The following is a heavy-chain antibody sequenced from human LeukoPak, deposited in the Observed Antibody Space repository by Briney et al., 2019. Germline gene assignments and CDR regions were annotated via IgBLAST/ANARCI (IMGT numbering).Heavy chain of an antibody. J-gene: IGHJ6*03. CDR1: GFTFSSYA. CDR2: ISGSGGST. Sequence: GGSLRLSCAASGFTFSSYAMSWVRQAPGKGLEWVSAISGSGGSTYYADSVKGRFTISRDNSKNTLYLQMNSLRAEDTAVYYCAIMRKAKYYDSYYYYMDVWGKGTTVTVSS. CDR3: AIMRKAKYYDSYYYYMDV. D-gene: IGHD3-22*01. V-gene: IGHV3-23*01.